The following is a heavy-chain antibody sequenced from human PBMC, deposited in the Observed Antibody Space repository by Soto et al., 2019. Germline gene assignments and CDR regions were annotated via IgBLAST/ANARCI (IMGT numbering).Heavy chain of an antibody. CDR1: GYTFTSYG. D-gene: IGHD2-21*01. J-gene: IGHJ5*02. CDR3: ARPDLSEPDSPFDP. V-gene: IGHV1-18*01. Sequence: RASVKVSCKASGYTFTSYGISWVRQAPGQGLEWMGWISAYNGNTNYAQKLQGRVTMTTDTSTSTAYMELRSLRSDDTAVYYCARPDLSEPDSPFDPWGQGTLVTVSS. CDR2: ISAYNGNT.